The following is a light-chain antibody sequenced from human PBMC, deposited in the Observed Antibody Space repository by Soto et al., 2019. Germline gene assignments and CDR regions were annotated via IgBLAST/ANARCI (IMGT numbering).Light chain of an antibody. CDR1: ASLLHSNGYNC. CDR3: MQALQNPLT. Sequence: DIVMTQSPLSLPVTPGEPASISCRSSASLLHSNGYNCLDWYVQKPGQSPQLLIYFGSYRASGVPDRFSGSGSGTDFTLKISRVEAEDVGVYYCMQALQNPLTFGGGTKVEIK. J-gene: IGKJ4*01. CDR2: FGS. V-gene: IGKV2-28*01.